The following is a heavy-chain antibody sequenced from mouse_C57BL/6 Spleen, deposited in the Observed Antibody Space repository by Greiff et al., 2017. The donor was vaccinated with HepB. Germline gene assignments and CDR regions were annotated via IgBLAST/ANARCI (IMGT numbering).Heavy chain of an antibody. D-gene: IGHD1-1*01. CDR3: ARRGYGSSFYYFDY. J-gene: IGHJ2*01. V-gene: IGHV1-55*01. Sequence: VQLQQPGAELVKPGASVKMSCKASGYTFTSYWITWVKQRPGPGLEWIGDIYPGSGSTNYNEKFKSKATLPVDTSSSTAYMQLSSLTSEDSAVYYCARRGYGSSFYYFDYWGQGTTLTVSS. CDR1: GYTFTSYW. CDR2: IYPGSGST.